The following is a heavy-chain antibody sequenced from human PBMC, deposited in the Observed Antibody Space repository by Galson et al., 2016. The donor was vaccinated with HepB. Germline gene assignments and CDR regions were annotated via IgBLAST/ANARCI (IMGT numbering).Heavy chain of an antibody. Sequence: SLRLSCAASGFTFSSYAMHWVRQAPGKGLEWVALIWYDGSNKYYADSVKGRFTISRDDSKNTLYLQMNSLRAEDTAVNYCARDGNPGGYFDYWGQGTLVTVSS. CDR2: IWYDGSNK. J-gene: IGHJ4*02. D-gene: IGHD1-1*01. V-gene: IGHV3-33*01. CDR3: ARDGNPGGYFDY. CDR1: GFTFSSYA.